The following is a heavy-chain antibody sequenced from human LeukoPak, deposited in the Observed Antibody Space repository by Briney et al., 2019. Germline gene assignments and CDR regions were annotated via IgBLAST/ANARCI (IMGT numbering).Heavy chain of an antibody. Sequence: DPSETLSLTCTVSGGSISSSTYYWGWIRQPPGKGLEWIGSIYYSGSTYYNPSLKSRVTISVDRSKNQFSLKLSSVTAADTAVYYCARAPYYDFWSGYYSGGIDYWGQGTLVTVSS. D-gene: IGHD3-3*01. V-gene: IGHV4-39*07. CDR2: IYYSGST. J-gene: IGHJ4*02. CDR1: GGSISSSTYY. CDR3: ARAPYYDFWSGYYSGGIDY.